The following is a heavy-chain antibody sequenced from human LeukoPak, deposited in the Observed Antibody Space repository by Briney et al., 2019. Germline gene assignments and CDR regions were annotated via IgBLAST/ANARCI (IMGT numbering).Heavy chain of an antibody. CDR2: IYYSGST. CDR1: GGSISSYY. V-gene: IGHV4-59*08. D-gene: IGHD4-17*01. J-gene: IGHJ5*02. Sequence: SETLSLTCTVSGGSISSYYWSWIRQPPGKGLEWIGYIYYSGSTNYNPSLKSRVTISVDTSKNQFSLKLSSVTAADTGVYYCARHVARPVTHLHWFDPWGQGTLVTVSS. CDR3: ARHVARPVTHLHWFDP.